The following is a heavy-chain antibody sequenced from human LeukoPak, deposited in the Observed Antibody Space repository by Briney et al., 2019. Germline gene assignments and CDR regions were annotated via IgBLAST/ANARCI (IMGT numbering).Heavy chain of an antibody. J-gene: IGHJ3*02. CDR1: GVTFSRLV. CDR2: MNPNSGNT. D-gene: IGHD6-19*01. Sequence: ASVKVSCKASGVTFSRLVVSWVRQATGQGLEWMGWMNPNSGNTGYAQKFQGRVTMTRNTSISTAYMELSSLRSEDTAVYYCARGRAFSGFDAFDIWGQGTMVTVSS. CDR3: ARGRAFSGFDAFDI. V-gene: IGHV1-8*01.